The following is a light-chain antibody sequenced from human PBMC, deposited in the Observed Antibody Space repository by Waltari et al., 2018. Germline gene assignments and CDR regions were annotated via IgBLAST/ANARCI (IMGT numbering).Light chain of an antibody. V-gene: IGLV2-14*01. J-gene: IGLJ3*02. CDR3: SSYTSSSDRV. CDR1: SSDVGGYNY. CDR2: DVS. Sequence: QSALTQPASVSGSPGQSITISCTGTSSDVGGYNYVSGYQQHPGKAPKLMIYDVSKRPSGVSNRFSGSKSGNTASLTISGLQAEDEADYYCSSYTSSSDRVFGGGTKLTVL.